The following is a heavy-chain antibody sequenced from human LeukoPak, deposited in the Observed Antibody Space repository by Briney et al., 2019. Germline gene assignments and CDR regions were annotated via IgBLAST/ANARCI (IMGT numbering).Heavy chain of an antibody. J-gene: IGHJ6*03. V-gene: IGHV3-30*02. Sequence: GGSLRLSCAASGFIFSSYGMHWVRQAPGKGLEWVAFIRYDGSNKYYADSVKGRFTISRDNSKNTLYLQMNSLRAEDTAVYYCATNGKQQLVLYYYYYMDVWGKGTTVTVSS. CDR2: IRYDGSNK. CDR3: ATNGKQQLVLYYYYYMDV. CDR1: GFIFSSYG. D-gene: IGHD6-13*01.